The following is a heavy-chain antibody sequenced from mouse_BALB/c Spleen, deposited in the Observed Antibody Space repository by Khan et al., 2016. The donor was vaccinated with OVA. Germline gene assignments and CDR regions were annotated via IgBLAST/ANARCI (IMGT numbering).Heavy chain of an antibody. D-gene: IGHD1-1*01. J-gene: IGHJ1*01. CDR1: GFNIKDYY. Sequence: EVQLQESGAELVRPGALVKLSCKASGFNIKDYYIHWVKQRPEQGLEWIGWIDPENGNTIYDPKFQGKASITADTSSNTVYLQLSSLTSEDTAVYYFTRGNYGNWYFDVWGAGTTITVSS. CDR3: TRGNYGNWYFDV. CDR2: IDPENGNT. V-gene: IGHV14-1*02.